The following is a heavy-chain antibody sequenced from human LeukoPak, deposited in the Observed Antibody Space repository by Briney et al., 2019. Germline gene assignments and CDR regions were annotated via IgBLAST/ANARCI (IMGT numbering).Heavy chain of an antibody. Sequence: GGSLRLSCAASGFTFSSYAMHWVRQAPGKGLEWVAVISYDGSNKYYADSVKGRFTISRDNSKNTLYLQMNSLRAEATAVYYCARDKLVATMDFDYWGQGTLVTVSS. V-gene: IGHV3-30-3*01. CDR1: GFTFSSYA. CDR2: ISYDGSNK. J-gene: IGHJ4*02. CDR3: ARDKLVATMDFDY. D-gene: IGHD5-12*01.